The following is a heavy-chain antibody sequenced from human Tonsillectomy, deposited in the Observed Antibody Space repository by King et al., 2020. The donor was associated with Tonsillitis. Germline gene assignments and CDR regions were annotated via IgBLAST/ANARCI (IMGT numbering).Heavy chain of an antibody. V-gene: IGHV3-15*01. CDR3: TTDCSSTSCYGWAWFDA. Sequence: VQLVESGGGLVKPGGSFRLSCAASGFTFSYAWLSWVRQAPGKGLEWVGRIRGESDGETIDYAAPVKDRFIISRDDSKNMLYLQMNSLKTEDTAVYYCTTDCSSTSCYGWAWFDAWGQGSLVTVSS. CDR1: GFTFSYAW. D-gene: IGHD2-2*01. J-gene: IGHJ5*02. CDR2: IRGESDGETI.